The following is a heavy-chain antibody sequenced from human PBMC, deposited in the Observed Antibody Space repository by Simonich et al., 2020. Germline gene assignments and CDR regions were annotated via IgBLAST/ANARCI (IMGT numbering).Heavy chain of an antibody. CDR1: GFTFSSSW. CDR3: ARFRGRYFDWLFDY. J-gene: IGHJ4*02. CDR2: IKQDGSEK. Sequence: EVQLVESGGGLVQPGGSLRLSCAASGFTFSSSWMSWVRQAPGEGLKWVANIKQDGSEKYYVDSVKGRFTISRDNAKNSLYLQMNSLRAEDTAVYYCARFRGRYFDWLFDYWGQGTLVTVSS. D-gene: IGHD3-9*01. V-gene: IGHV3-7*01.